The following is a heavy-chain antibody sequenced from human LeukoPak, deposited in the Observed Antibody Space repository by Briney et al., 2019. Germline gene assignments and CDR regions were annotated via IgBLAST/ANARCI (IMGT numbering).Heavy chain of an antibody. D-gene: IGHD2-15*01. CDR1: GGSFSGYY. Sequence: PSETLTLTCAVYGGSFSGYYWSWIRQPPGKGLEWIGEINHSGSTNYNPSLKSRVTISVDTSKNQFSLKLSSVTAADTAVYYCARLGYCSGGSCYSLDYWGQGTLVTVSS. CDR3: ARLGYCSGGSCYSLDY. J-gene: IGHJ4*02. V-gene: IGHV4-34*01. CDR2: INHSGST.